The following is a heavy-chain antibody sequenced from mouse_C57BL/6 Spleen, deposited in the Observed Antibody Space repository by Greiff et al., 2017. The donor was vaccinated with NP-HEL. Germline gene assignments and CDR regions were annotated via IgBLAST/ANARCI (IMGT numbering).Heavy chain of an antibody. CDR2: ISDGGSYT. CDR1: GFTFSSYA. V-gene: IGHV5-4*01. J-gene: IGHJ4*01. Sequence: EVNVVESGGGLVKPGGSLKLSCAASGFTFSSYAMSWVRQTPEKRLEWVATISDGGSYTYYPDNVKGRFTISRDNAKNNLYLQMSHLKSEDTAMYYCARDHDYYAMDYWGQGTSVTVSS. CDR3: ARDHDYYAMDY.